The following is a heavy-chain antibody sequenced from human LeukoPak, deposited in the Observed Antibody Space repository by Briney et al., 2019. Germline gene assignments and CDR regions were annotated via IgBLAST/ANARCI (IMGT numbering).Heavy chain of an antibody. Sequence: GGSLRLSCAASGFTFSSYTMRWVRQAPGKGLEWVSLISWDGGSTYYADSVKGRFTISRDNSKNSLYLQMNSLRTEDTALYYCAKDGHSSGWHFDYWGQGTLVTVSS. CDR3: AKDGHSSGWHFDY. J-gene: IGHJ4*02. CDR2: ISWDGGST. CDR1: GFTFSSYT. V-gene: IGHV3-43*01. D-gene: IGHD6-19*01.